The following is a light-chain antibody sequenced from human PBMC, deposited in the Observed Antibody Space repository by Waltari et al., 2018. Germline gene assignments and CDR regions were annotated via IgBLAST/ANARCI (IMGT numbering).Light chain of an antibody. CDR2: KAS. V-gene: IGKV1-5*03. Sequence: DIQMTQSPSTLSASVVDRVTITCRASQSISSWLAWYQQKPGKAPKLLIYKASTLESGVPSSFSGSGSGTEFPLTISSLQPDDFATYDCQQYNTYLITFGQGTRLEIK. CDR1: QSISSW. CDR3: QQYNTYLIT. J-gene: IGKJ5*01.